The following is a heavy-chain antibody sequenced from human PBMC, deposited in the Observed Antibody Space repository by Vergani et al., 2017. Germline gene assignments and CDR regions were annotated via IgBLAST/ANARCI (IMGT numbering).Heavy chain of an antibody. CDR1: GDSIISRSYY. Sequence: QMQLQESGPGLVKASETLSLTCTVSGDSIISRSYYWGWIRQPPGKGLEWIWSIYNSGNGDSSSSLKSRVTISADTSKNQFSLRLTSVTAADTAVYYCASGKYYSDSISQFRGRYFDVWGRGTLVTVPS. CDR3: ASGKYYSDSISQFRGRYFDV. J-gene: IGHJ2*01. D-gene: IGHD3-16*01. V-gene: IGHV4-39*01. CDR2: IYNSGNG.